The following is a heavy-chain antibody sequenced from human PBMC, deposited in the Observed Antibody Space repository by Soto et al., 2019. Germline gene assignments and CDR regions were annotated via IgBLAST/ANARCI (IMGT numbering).Heavy chain of an antibody. V-gene: IGHV6-1*01. CDR2: TYYRSKWYN. D-gene: IGHD2-15*01. J-gene: IGHJ3*02. CDR1: GGSVSSNSAA. Sequence: PTQTLSLTCAISGGSVSSNSAAWNWIRQSPSRGLEWLGRTYYRSKWYNDYAVSVKSRITINPDTSKNQFSLQLNSVTPEDTAVYYCAREGQRVAPNDAFDIWGQGTMVTVSS. CDR3: AREGQRVAPNDAFDI.